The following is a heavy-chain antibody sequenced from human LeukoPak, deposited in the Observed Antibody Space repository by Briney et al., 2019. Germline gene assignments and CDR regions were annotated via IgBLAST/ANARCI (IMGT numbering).Heavy chain of an antibody. Sequence: HPGGSLRLSCAASGFTFSSYEMNWVRQAPGKGLEWVSTISGSGGSTYYADSVKGRFTISRDNSKNTLYLQMNSLRAEDTAVYYCAKRGAAFDAFDIWGQGTMATVSS. CDR2: ISGSGGST. D-gene: IGHD2-15*01. J-gene: IGHJ3*02. CDR1: GFTFSSYE. CDR3: AKRGAAFDAFDI. V-gene: IGHV3-23*01.